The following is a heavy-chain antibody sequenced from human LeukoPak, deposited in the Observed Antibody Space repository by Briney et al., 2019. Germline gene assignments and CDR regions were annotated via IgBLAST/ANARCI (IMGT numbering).Heavy chain of an antibody. CDR3: ARDSVFAFGS. CDR2: ISSSSSTI. J-gene: IGHJ4*02. Sequence: GGSLRLSCTASGYTFSSYTMNWVRQAPGKGLEWVSYISSSSSTIFYTDSVKGRFTISRDNAKNSLYLQMNSLSAEDTAVYYCARDSVFAFGSRGQGTLVTVSS. CDR1: GYTFSSYT. D-gene: IGHD3-10*01. V-gene: IGHV3-48*01.